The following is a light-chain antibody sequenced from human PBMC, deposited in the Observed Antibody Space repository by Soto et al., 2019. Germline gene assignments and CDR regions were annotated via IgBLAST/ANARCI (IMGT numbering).Light chain of an antibody. Sequence: GDRVTITCRASQSINNWLAWYQQKPGKAPKLLIYKASNLESGVPSRFSGSGSGTEFTLTISSLQPDDSATYYCQQYDTYPRTFGQGTKLEI. CDR2: KAS. J-gene: IGKJ2*01. V-gene: IGKV1-5*03. CDR3: QQYDTYPRT. CDR1: QSINNW.